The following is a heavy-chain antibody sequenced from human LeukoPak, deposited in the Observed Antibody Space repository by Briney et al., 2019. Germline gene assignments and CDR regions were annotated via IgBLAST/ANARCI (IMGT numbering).Heavy chain of an antibody. CDR1: EFTFSNYS. D-gene: IGHD3-10*01. CDR2: ISSSSSYI. J-gene: IGHJ4*02. CDR3: ATAPLLWFGDSVSWGDY. Sequence: PGGSLRLSCAASEFTFSNYSMNWVRQAPGKGLQWVSSISSSSSYIYYADSVKGRFTISRDNAKNSLYLQMNSLRAEDTAVYYCATAPLLWFGDSVSWGDYWGQGTLVTVSS. V-gene: IGHV3-21*01.